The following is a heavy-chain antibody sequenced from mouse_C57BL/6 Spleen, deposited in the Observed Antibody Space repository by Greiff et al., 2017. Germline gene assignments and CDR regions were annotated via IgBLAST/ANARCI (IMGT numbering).Heavy chain of an antibody. Sequence: EVKVVESEGGLVQPGSSMKLSCTASGFTFSDYYMAWVRQVPEKGLEWVANINYDGSSTYSLDSLKSRFLISRDNAKNILYLQMSRLKSEDTATYYCARERDDYDGSHYYAMDYWGQGTSVTVSS. D-gene: IGHD2-4*01. CDR3: ARERDDYDGSHYYAMDY. V-gene: IGHV5-16*01. CDR1: GFTFSDYY. J-gene: IGHJ4*01. CDR2: INYDGSST.